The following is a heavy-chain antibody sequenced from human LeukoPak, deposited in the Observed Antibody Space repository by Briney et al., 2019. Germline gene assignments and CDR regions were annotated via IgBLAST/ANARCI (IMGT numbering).Heavy chain of an antibody. CDR3: ARDRTDTAMVRSPPFDY. V-gene: IGHV3-30*09. CDR1: GFTFSSYA. D-gene: IGHD5-18*01. Sequence: PGGSLRLSCAASGFTFSSYAMHWVRQAPGKGLEWVAVISYDGSNKYYADSVKGRFAISRDNSKNTLYLQMNSLRAEDTAVYYCARDRTDTAMVRSPPFDYWGQGTLVTVSS. CDR2: ISYDGSNK. J-gene: IGHJ4*02.